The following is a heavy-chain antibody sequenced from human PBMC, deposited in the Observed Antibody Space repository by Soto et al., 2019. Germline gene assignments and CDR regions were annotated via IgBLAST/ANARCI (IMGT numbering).Heavy chain of an antibody. CDR2: INSDGGDT. D-gene: IGHD3-10*01. CDR1: GFTFSNYW. V-gene: IGHV3-74*03. CDR3: ARDLGTWGGYYYGSGTLWPFDY. J-gene: IGHJ4*02. Sequence: GGSLRLSCAASGFTFSNYWMHWVRQAPGKGLVWVSHINSDGGDTTYADSVKGRFTISRDNAKNTLYLQMNSLRAEDTAVYYCARDLGTWGGYYYGSGTLWPFDYWGQGTLVTVSS.